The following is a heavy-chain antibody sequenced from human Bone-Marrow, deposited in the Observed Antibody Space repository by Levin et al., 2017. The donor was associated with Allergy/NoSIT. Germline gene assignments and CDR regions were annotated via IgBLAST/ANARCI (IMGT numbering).Heavy chain of an antibody. Sequence: SETLSLTCAVSGYSISSGYYWGWIRQPPGKGLEWIGSIYHSGSTYYNPSLKSRVTISVDTSKNQLSLKLNSVPAADTAVYYGAGVGRSRTSRNNWLDPWGQGTLVAVAS. J-gene: IGHJ5*02. CDR1: GYSISSGYY. CDR2: IYHSGST. D-gene: IGHD2-2*01. CDR3: AGVGRSRTSRNNWLDP. V-gene: IGHV4-38-2*01.